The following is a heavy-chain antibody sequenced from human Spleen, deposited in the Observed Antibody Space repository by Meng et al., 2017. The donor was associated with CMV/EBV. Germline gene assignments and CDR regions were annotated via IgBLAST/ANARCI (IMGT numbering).Heavy chain of an antibody. CDR3: TTDYSNYVLVDY. CDR2: TRNKANSYTT. CDR1: GFTLSDHY. J-gene: IGHJ4*02. Sequence: SGFTLSDHYMDWVRQAPGKGLEWVGRTRNKANSYTTEYAASVKGRFTISRDDSKNSLYLQMNSLKTEDTAVYYCTTDYSNYVLVDYWGQGTLVTVSS. D-gene: IGHD4-11*01. V-gene: IGHV3-72*01.